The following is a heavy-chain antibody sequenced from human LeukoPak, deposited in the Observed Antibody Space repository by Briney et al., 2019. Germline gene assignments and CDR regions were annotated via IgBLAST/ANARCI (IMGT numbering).Heavy chain of an antibody. CDR3: ARHGSYYYGSGSYYYYYYGMDV. V-gene: IGHV5-51*01. CDR1: GYSFTSYW. D-gene: IGHD3-10*01. Sequence: KPGESLKISCKGSGYSFTSYWIGWVRQMPGKGLEWMGIIYPGDSDTRYSPSFQGQVTISADKSISTAYLQWSSLKASDTAMYYCARHGSYYYGSGSYYYYYYGMDVWGQGTTVTVSS. CDR2: IYPGDSDT. J-gene: IGHJ6*02.